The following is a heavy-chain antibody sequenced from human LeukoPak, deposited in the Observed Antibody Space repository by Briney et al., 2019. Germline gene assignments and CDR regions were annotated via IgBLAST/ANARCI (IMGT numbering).Heavy chain of an antibody. J-gene: IGHJ4*02. CDR2: IYENGGTT. V-gene: IGHV3-23*01. Sequence: GGSLRLSCVGSGFTFRSHAMSWVRQAPEKGLEFVSGIYENGGTTYYADSVKGRFSISRDNSKNTLYLQLDSLRGEDTAVYYCAKDFRIGYSAHFDYWGQGALVTVSS. CDR3: AKDFRIGYSAHFDY. D-gene: IGHD2-21*01. CDR1: GFTFRSHA.